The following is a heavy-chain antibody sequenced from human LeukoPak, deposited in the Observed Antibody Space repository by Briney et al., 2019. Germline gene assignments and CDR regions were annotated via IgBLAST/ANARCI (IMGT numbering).Heavy chain of an antibody. Sequence: ASVKVSCKASGYTFTSYYMHWVRQAPGQGLEWMGIINPSGGSTSYAQKFQGRVTMTRDTSTSTVYMELSSLSSEDTAVYYCARTRITIFGVVNYYYYGMDVWGQGTTVTVSS. CDR2: INPSGGST. CDR3: ARTRITIFGVVNYYYYGMDV. CDR1: GYTFTSYY. J-gene: IGHJ6*02. V-gene: IGHV1-46*01. D-gene: IGHD3-3*01.